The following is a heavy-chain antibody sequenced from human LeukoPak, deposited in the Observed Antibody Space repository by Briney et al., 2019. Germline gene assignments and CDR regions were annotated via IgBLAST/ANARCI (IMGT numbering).Heavy chain of an antibody. D-gene: IGHD6-13*01. V-gene: IGHV3-23*01. J-gene: IGHJ4*02. Sequence: GGSLRLSCAASGFTFSSYAMSWVRQAPGKRLEWVSAISGSGGSTYYADSVKGRFTISRDNSKNTLYLQMNSLRAEDTAVYYCAKGPGSKAAGTGGFDYWGQGTLVTVSS. CDR2: ISGSGGST. CDR1: GFTFSSYA. CDR3: AKGPGSKAAGTGGFDY.